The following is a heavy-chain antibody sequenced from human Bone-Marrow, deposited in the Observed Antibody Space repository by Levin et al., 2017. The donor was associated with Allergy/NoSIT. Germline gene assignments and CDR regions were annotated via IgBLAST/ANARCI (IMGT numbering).Heavy chain of an antibody. D-gene: IGHD1-26*01. CDR2: INSDGSST. J-gene: IGHJ4*02. CDR3: ARDGGYSGSYYDY. CDR1: GFTFSSYW. V-gene: IGHV3-74*01. Sequence: GESLKISCAASGFTFSSYWMHWVRQAPGKGLVWVSRINSDGSSTSYADSVKGRFTISRDNAKNTLYLQMNSLRAEDTAVYYCARDGGYSGSYYDYWGQGTLVTVSS.